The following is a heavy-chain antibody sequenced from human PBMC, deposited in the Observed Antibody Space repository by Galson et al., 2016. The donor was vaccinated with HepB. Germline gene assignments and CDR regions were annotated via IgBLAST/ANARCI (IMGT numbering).Heavy chain of an antibody. J-gene: IGHJ4*02. D-gene: IGHD3-10*01. CDR2: IYYSGGT. CDR3: ARGFRGRTYYFDY. V-gene: IGHV4-59*01. CDR1: GGSISSYF. Sequence: SETLSLTCTVSGGSISSYFWSWIRQPPGKGLEWIGYIYYSGGTNYNPSLKSRVTISVDTSKNQFSLKLSSVTAADTAVYYCARGFRGRTYYFDYWGQGTLVTVSS.